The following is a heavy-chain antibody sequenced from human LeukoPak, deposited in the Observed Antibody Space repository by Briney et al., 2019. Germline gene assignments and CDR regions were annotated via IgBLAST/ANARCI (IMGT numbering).Heavy chain of an antibody. Sequence: GASVKVSCKASGYTFTNYYIHWMRQAPGQGLEWMGIINPSGGSPSYESEFQGRVTMTRDTSTSTVYMELSSLRSGDTAVYYCAREREFGSGSYYFDYWGQGTLVTVSS. CDR3: AREREFGSGSYYFDY. CDR1: GYTFTNYY. V-gene: IGHV1-46*01. J-gene: IGHJ4*02. D-gene: IGHD6-19*01. CDR2: INPSGGSP.